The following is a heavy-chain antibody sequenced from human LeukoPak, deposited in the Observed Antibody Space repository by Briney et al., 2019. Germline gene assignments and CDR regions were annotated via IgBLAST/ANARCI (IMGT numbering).Heavy chain of an antibody. J-gene: IGHJ4*02. CDR1: GGSISSSSYY. V-gene: IGHV4-39*01. CDR2: IYYSGST. Sequence: PSETLSLTCTVSGGSISSSSYYWGWISQPPGKGLEWIGSIYYSGSTYYNPSLKSRVTISVDTSKNQFSLKLSSVTAADTAVYYCARQVEMATIGLVDYWGQGTLVTVSS. CDR3: ARQVEMATIGLVDY. D-gene: IGHD5-24*01.